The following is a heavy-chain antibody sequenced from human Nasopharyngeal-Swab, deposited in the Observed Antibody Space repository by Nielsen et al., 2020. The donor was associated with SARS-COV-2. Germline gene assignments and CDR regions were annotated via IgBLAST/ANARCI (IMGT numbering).Heavy chain of an antibody. CDR2: IIPILGTA. Sequence: SVKVSCKASGGTFSSYAISWVRQAPGQGLEWMGRIIPILGTANYAQKFQGRVTITADKSTSTAYMELSSLRSEDTAVYYCASALVWFGEIWFDPWGQGTLVTVSS. CDR3: ASALVWFGEIWFDP. V-gene: IGHV1-69*04. J-gene: IGHJ5*02. D-gene: IGHD3-10*01. CDR1: GGTFSSYA.